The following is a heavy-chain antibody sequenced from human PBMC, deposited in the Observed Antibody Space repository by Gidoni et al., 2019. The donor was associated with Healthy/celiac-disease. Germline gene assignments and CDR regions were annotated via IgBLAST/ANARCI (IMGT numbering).Heavy chain of an antibody. Sequence: EVQLVESGGGLVQPGGSLRLSCSASGFTFSRHEMNWVRQAPGKGLEWVSYISSSGSTIYYADSVKGRFTISRDNAKISLYLQMNSLRAEDTAVYYCARGRIHRITMIVVGVGWDYWGQGTLVTVSS. CDR3: ARGRIHRITMIVVGVGWDY. V-gene: IGHV3-48*03. J-gene: IGHJ4*02. D-gene: IGHD3-22*01. CDR1: GFTFSRHE. CDR2: ISSSGSTI.